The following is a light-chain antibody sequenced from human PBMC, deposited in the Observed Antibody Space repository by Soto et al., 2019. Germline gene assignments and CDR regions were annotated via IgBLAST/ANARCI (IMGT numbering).Light chain of an antibody. V-gene: IGKV2-28*01. CDR2: LGS. CDR1: QSLLHSNGYNY. CDR3: MQAQQTPCT. Sequence: DIVMTQSPLSLPVTPGEPASISCRSSQSLLHSNGYNYLDWYLQKPGQSPQLLIYLGSNRASGVPDRFSGSGSGTDFTLKISRVEAEDVGLYYCMQAQQTPCTFGQGTKLEIK. J-gene: IGKJ2*02.